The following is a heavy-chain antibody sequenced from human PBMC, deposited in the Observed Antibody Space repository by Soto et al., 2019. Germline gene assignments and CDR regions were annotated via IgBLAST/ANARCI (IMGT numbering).Heavy chain of an antibody. Sequence: GGSLRLSCAASGFTFRSYAMTWVRQAPGKGLEWVLGISGSGDYTYYADSVEGRFTISRDNSKNTLYLQMNSLRVEDTAVYYCARGHDFWSGYLGYWGQGTLVTVSS. D-gene: IGHD3-3*01. V-gene: IGHV3-23*01. J-gene: IGHJ4*02. CDR1: GFTFRSYA. CDR3: ARGHDFWSGYLGY. CDR2: ISGSGDYT.